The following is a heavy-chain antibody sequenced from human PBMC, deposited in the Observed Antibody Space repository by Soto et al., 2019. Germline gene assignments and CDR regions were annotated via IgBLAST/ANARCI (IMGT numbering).Heavy chain of an antibody. CDR3: ARELGGHSSGWRYFDY. D-gene: IGHD6-19*01. CDR1: GFTFSSYG. CDR2: IWYDGSNK. Sequence: QVQLVESGGGVVQPGRSLRLSCAASGFTFSSYGMHWVRQAPGKGLEWVAVIWYDGSNKYYADSVKGRFTIPRDNSNDTLYLQLNSLRDEDTAVYYCARELGGHSSGWRYFDYWGQGTLVTGSS. V-gene: IGHV3-33*01. J-gene: IGHJ4*02.